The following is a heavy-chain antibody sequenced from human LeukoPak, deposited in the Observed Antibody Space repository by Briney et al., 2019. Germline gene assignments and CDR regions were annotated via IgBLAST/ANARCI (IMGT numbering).Heavy chain of an antibody. D-gene: IGHD2-15*01. CDR1: GFTFSSYG. J-gene: IGHJ5*02. CDR3: AKGGGGGYRWFDP. V-gene: IGHV3-30*18. CDR2: ISYDGSNK. Sequence: GGSLRLSCAASGFTFSSYGMHGVRQAPGKGREGVAVISYDGSNKYYADSVKGRFTISRDNSKNTLYLQMNSLRAEDTAVYYCAKGGGGGYRWFDPWGQGTLVTVSS.